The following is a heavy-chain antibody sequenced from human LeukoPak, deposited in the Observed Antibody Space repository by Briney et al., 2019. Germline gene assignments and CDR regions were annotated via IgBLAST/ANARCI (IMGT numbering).Heavy chain of an antibody. Sequence: GGSLRLSCAASGFTFNTYAMSWVRQAPGKGLEWVSAISGSGGSTFYADSVKGRFTISRDNSKNMLYLQMNSLRAEDTAIYYCAKIDVRGYMYGFDYWGQGTLVTVSS. CDR3: AKIDVRGYMYGFDY. D-gene: IGHD5-18*01. J-gene: IGHJ4*02. CDR2: ISGSGGST. V-gene: IGHV3-23*01. CDR1: GFTFNTYA.